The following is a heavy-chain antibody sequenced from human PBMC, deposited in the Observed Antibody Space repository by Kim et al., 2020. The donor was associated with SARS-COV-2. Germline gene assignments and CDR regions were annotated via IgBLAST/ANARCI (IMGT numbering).Heavy chain of an antibody. CDR2: IYTSGST. V-gene: IGHV4-61*02. J-gene: IGHJ4*02. CDR1: GGSISSGSYY. CDR3: ARGSPLTYCGGDCYHFDY. Sequence: SETLSLTCTVSGGSISSGSYYWSWIRQPAGKGLEWIGRIYTSGSTNYNPSLKSRVTISVDTSKNQFSLKLSSVTAADTAVYYCARGSPLTYCGGDCYHFDYWGPRTLVTVSS. D-gene: IGHD2-21*02.